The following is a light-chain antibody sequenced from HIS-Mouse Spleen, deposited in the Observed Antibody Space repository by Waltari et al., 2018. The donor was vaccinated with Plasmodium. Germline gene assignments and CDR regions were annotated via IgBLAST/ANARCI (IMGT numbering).Light chain of an antibody. J-gene: IGLJ2*01. V-gene: IGLV3-1*01. CDR1: TLGDKY. CDR3: QAWDSSTVV. CDR2: QDR. Sequence: SYELTQPPSVSVSPGQTASITCSGDTLGDKYACWYQQKPGQSPVLVIYQDRKRPSEIPERFSGSNSGNTATLTISGTQAMDEADYYCQAWDSSTVVFGGGTKLTVL.